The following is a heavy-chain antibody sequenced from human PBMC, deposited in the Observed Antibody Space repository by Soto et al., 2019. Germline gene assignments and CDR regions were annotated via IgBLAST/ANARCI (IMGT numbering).Heavy chain of an antibody. CDR2: ISGTGGST. Sequence: PGGSLRLSSAASGTTFSTYAMSWVRQAPGKGLEWVSTISGTGGSTYYADSVKGRFTISRDNSKNTLYLQMNSLRAEDTALYSCAKDRGTTVVYYFDYWGQGTLVTGSS. CDR3: AKDRGTTVVYYFDY. J-gene: IGHJ4*02. V-gene: IGHV3-23*01. D-gene: IGHD4-4*01. CDR1: GTTFSTYA.